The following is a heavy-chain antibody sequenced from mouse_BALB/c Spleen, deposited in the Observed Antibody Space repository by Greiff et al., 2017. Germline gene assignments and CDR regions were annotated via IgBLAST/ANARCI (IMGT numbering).Heavy chain of an antibody. CDR2: ISNGGGST. J-gene: IGHJ4*01. CDR3: AREQEPGAMDY. V-gene: IGHV5-12-2*01. Sequence: EVNLVESGGGLVQPGGSLKLSCAASGFTFSSYTMSWVRQTPEKRLEWVAYISNGGGSTYYPDTVKGRFTISRDNAKNTLYLQMSSLKSEDTAMYYCAREQEPGAMDYWGQGTSVTVSS. CDR1: GFTFSSYT.